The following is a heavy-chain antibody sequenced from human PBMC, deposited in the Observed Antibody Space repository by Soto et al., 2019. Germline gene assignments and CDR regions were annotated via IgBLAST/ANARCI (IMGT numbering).Heavy chain of an antibody. V-gene: IGHV1-69*13. Sequence: VKVSCKASGDTFSSYAISWVRQAPGQGLEWMGGIIPIFGTANYAQKFKGRVTITADKSTSTAYMELISLRSEDTAMYYCARGWYYYDSSGYAFDYWGQGTQVTVSS. CDR2: IIPIFGTA. CDR1: GDTFSSYA. D-gene: IGHD3-22*01. J-gene: IGHJ4*02. CDR3: ARGWYYYDSSGYAFDY.